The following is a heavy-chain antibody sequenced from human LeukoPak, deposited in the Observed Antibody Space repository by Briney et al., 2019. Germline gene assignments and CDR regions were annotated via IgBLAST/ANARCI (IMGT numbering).Heavy chain of an antibody. CDR1: GGSISSRY. Sequence: TPPETLSLTCTVSGGSISSRYWSWIRQPAGKGLEWIGRIYNSGITNYNPSLKSRVTMSVDTSKNQFSLHLGSVSAADTAVYYCARHGTGYDFFFAYWGQGTLVTVSP. D-gene: IGHD5-12*01. J-gene: IGHJ4*02. CDR2: IYNSGIT. V-gene: IGHV4-4*07. CDR3: ARHGTGYDFFFAY.